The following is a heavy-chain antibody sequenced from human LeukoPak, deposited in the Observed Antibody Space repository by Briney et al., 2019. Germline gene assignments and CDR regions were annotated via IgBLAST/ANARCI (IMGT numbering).Heavy chain of an antibody. V-gene: IGHV1-18*01. CDR3: ARDWNYRGLDV. CDR2: ISGYDGRT. D-gene: IGHD1-7*01. Sequence: ASVKVSCKASGYTFTSSGISWVRQAPGQGLEWMAWISGYDGRTNYAQKFQDRVIMTTDTSTSTAYMELRSLRSDDTAVYYCARDWNYRGLDVWGQGTPVTVSS. CDR1: GYTFTSSG. J-gene: IGHJ6*02.